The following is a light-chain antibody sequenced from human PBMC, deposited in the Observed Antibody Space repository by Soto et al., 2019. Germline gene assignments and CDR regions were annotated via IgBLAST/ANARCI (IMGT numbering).Light chain of an antibody. CDR1: SSDVGGYNY. J-gene: IGLJ1*01. V-gene: IGLV2-14*01. CDR3: CSSKRSSNNDV. Sequence: QSALTQPASVSGSPGQSITISCTGTSSDVGGYNYVSWYQQHPGKAPKLMIYDVSNRPSGVSNRFSGSKSGNTASLTISGLLADDEDDYYCCSSKRSSNNDVFGSGTKLTVL. CDR2: DVS.